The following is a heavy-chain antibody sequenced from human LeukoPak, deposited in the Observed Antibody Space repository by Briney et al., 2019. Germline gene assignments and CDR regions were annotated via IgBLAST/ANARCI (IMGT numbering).Heavy chain of an antibody. CDR3: ARGHYGMDV. J-gene: IGHJ6*04. V-gene: IGHV4-59*11. Sequence: PSDTLSLTCPVSGGSISGRYWTWIRQPPGKGLEWIGYVYYSGSTNYNPSLQSRVTISVDTSKNQFSLKLSSVTAADTAVYYCARGHYGMDVWGKGTTVTVSS. CDR1: GGSISGRY. CDR2: VYYSGST.